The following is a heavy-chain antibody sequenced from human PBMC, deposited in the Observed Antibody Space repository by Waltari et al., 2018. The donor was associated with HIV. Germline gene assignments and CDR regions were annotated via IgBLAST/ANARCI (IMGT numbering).Heavy chain of an antibody. D-gene: IGHD6-13*01. Sequence: QLQLQESGPGLVKPSETLSLTCTVSGGSISSSSYYWGWIRQPPGKGLEWIGSIDYSGSTSYNPSRKSRVTISVDTSKNQFSLKLSSVTAADTAVYYCARRFWGEQLASYYFDYWGQGTLVTVSS. CDR1: GGSISSSSYY. V-gene: IGHV4-39*01. CDR3: ARRFWGEQLASYYFDY. J-gene: IGHJ4*02. CDR2: IDYSGST.